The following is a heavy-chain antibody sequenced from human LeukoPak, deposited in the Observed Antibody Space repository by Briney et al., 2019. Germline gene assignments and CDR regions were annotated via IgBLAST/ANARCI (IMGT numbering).Heavy chain of an antibody. J-gene: IGHJ4*02. CDR3: ASHSGGCAY. Sequence: SQTLSLTCGVSGGSINSGPYYRSWIRQPVGKGLEWVGHMYTSGTTYYNPTLKSRIIISGDTSKDQFSLKLSSVTAADTAVYYCASHSGGCAYWGQGTLVTVSS. CDR2: MYTSGTT. V-gene: IGHV4-61*09. CDR1: GGSINSGPYY. D-gene: IGHD4-23*01.